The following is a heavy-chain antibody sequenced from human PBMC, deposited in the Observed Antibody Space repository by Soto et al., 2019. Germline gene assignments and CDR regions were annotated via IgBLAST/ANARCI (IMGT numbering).Heavy chain of an antibody. D-gene: IGHD1-26*01. CDR3: AKDTDVVGAAYKFDY. Sequence: QVQLVESGGGVVQPGRSLRLSCVASGFSFSSYGMHWVRQAPGKGLEWVAVISYDGGNKYYADSVKGRFTISRDNSKNTLDRQMNRRRGEDTAVYYCAKDTDVVGAAYKFDYWGQGTLVTVSS. CDR1: GFSFSSYG. CDR2: ISYDGGNK. J-gene: IGHJ4*02. V-gene: IGHV3-30*18.